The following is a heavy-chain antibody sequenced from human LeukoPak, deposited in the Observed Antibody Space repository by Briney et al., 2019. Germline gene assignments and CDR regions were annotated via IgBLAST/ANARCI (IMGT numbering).Heavy chain of an antibody. D-gene: IGHD2/OR15-2a*01. Sequence: PSETLSLTCAVYGGSFSGYYWTWIRQPPGKGLEWIGEINHSGSTNYNPSLKSRVTISVDTSKKQFSLKLSSVTAADTAVYYCARSKVVTFGMDVWGQGTTVTVSS. J-gene: IGHJ6*02. V-gene: IGHV4-34*01. CDR2: INHSGST. CDR1: GGSFSGYY. CDR3: ARSKVVTFGMDV.